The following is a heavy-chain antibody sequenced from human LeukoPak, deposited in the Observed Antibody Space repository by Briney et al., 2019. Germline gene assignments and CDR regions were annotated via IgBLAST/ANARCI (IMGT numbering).Heavy chain of an antibody. V-gene: IGHV3-21*04. CDR3: ARDAAAAPPEFDY. J-gene: IGHJ4*02. Sequence: GGSLRLSCAASGFTFSNYSMNWVPQAPRKGPEWVSSISSSSSYIYYADSVKGRFTISRDNAKNSLYLQMNSLRAEDTAVYYCARDAAAAPPEFDYWGQGTLVTVSS. D-gene: IGHD6-13*01. CDR2: ISSSSSYI. CDR1: GFTFSNYS.